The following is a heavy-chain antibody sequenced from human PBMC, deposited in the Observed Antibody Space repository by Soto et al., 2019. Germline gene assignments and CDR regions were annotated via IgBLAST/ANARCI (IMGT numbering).Heavy chain of an antibody. CDR2: IGTAGDT. CDR1: GFTFSSYD. J-gene: IGHJ5*02. V-gene: IGHV3-13*01. CDR3: ARGSTIFGVSPGDNWFDP. Sequence: GGSLRLSCAASGFTFSSYDMHWVRQATGKGLEWVSAIGTAGDTYYPGSVKGRFTISRENAKNSLYLQMNSLRAEDTAVYYCARGSTIFGVSPGDNWFDPWGQGTLVTVSS. D-gene: IGHD3-3*01.